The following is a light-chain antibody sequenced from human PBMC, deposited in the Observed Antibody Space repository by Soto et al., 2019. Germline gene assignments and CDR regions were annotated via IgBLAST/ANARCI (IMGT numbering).Light chain of an antibody. CDR3: QKHHTAPWT. CDR1: QGISKY. Sequence: DIQMPQFPSSLSASVGDRVTITCRASQGISKYVAWYQQKPGKVPKLLIYATSTLQSEVPSRFSASGSGTDFTLTIGSLQPEDVATYYCQKHHTAPWTFGQGTKVEI. V-gene: IGKV1-27*01. J-gene: IGKJ1*01. CDR2: ATS.